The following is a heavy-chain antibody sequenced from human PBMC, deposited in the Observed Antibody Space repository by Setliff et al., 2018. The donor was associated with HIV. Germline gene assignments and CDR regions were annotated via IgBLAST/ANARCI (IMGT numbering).Heavy chain of an antibody. D-gene: IGHD3-22*01. V-gene: IGHV1-2*04. CDR3: ARGMDYYDTSGYYQYYFDY. J-gene: IGHJ4*02. CDR1: GYSVTDYY. Sequence: GASVKVSCKASGYSVTDYYIHWVRQAPGQGLEWMGWINPKSDGTNYAQKFQGWITMTRDTSISTAYMELSRLRSDDTAVYYCARGMDYYDTSGYYQYYFDYWGQGTLVTVSS. CDR2: INPKSDGT.